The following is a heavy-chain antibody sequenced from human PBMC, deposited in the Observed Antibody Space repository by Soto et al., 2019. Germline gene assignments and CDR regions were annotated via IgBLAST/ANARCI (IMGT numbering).Heavy chain of an antibody. J-gene: IGHJ2*01. D-gene: IGHD4-17*01. CDR2: ISFDESNK. CDR1: GFTFSSYA. CDR3: AKVLRQYGDSDWYFDF. V-gene: IGHV3-30-3*01. Sequence: PGGSLRFSCAASGFTFSSYAMHWVRQAPGKGLEWVAVISFDESNKNYADSVRGRFTISRDISKNTLYLQMNSLRAEDTAVYYCAKVLRQYGDSDWYFDFWGRGALVTVSS.